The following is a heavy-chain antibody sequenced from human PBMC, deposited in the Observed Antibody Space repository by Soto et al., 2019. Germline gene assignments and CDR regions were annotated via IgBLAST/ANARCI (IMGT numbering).Heavy chain of an antibody. Sequence: QVQLVQSGAEVKKPGSSVKVSCMASGGTFSSYAISWVRQAPGQGLEWMGGIIPIFGTANYAQKFQGRVTITADESTSTAYMELSSLRSEDTAVYYCAIISRDGYNRVLDYWGQGTLVTVSS. J-gene: IGHJ4*02. CDR1: GGTFSSYA. CDR2: IIPIFGTA. V-gene: IGHV1-69*01. CDR3: AIISRDGYNRVLDY. D-gene: IGHD5-12*01.